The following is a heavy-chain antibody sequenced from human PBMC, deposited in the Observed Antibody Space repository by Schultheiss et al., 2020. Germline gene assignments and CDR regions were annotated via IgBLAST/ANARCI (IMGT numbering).Heavy chain of an antibody. CDR3: AKDGGQHLNYHYGLDV. D-gene: IGHD6-13*01. CDR2: ISHDDNYI. J-gene: IGHJ6*02. V-gene: IGHV3-21*06. Sequence: GGSLRLSCAASGFNFNTYSMNRVCQPPGEGLVWVSSISHDDNYIYYADSVKGRFTISRDNANNSLYLQMDSLGADDTAVYYCAKDGGQHLNYHYGLDVWGQGTTVTVSS. CDR1: GFNFNTYS.